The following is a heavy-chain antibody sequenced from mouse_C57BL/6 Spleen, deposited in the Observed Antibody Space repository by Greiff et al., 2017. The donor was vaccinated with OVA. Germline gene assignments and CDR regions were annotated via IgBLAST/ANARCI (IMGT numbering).Heavy chain of an antibody. D-gene: IGHD2-3*01. J-gene: IGHJ3*01. CDR1: GYTFTDHT. Sequence: VKLMESDAELVKPGASVKISCKVSGYTFTDHTIHWMKQRPEQGLEWIGYIYPRDGSTKYNEKFKGKATLTADKSSSTAYMQLNSLTSEDSAVYFCARSDGYYEAWFAYWGQGTLVTVSA. CDR3: ARSDGYYEAWFAY. V-gene: IGHV1-78*01. CDR2: IYPRDGST.